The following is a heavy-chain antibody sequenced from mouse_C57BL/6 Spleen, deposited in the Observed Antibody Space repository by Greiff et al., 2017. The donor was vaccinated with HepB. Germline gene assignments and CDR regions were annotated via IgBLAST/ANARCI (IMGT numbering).Heavy chain of an antibody. CDR1: GFTFTDYY. D-gene: IGHD2-1*01. Sequence: EVKLMESGGGLVQHGGSLSLSCAASGFTFTDYYMSWVRQPPGKALEWLGFIRNKANGYTTEYSASVKGRFTISRDNSESILYLQMNALRAEDSATYYCASLGNFYAMDYWGQGTSVTVSS. CDR2: IRNKANGYTT. J-gene: IGHJ4*01. V-gene: IGHV7-3*01. CDR3: ASLGNFYAMDY.